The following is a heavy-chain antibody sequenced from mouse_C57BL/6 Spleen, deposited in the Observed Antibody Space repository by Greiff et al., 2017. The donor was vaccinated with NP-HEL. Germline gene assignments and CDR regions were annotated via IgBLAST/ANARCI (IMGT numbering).Heavy chain of an antibody. Sequence: QVQLQQSGAELARPGASVKMSCKASGYTFTSYTMHWVNQRPGQGLEWIGYINPSSGYTKYNQKFKDKATLTADKSSSTAYMQLSSLTSEDSAVYYCARRGNYYDHFDYWGQGTTLTVSS. J-gene: IGHJ2*01. D-gene: IGHD1-1*01. CDR2: INPSSGYT. CDR1: GYTFTSYT. CDR3: ARRGNYYDHFDY. V-gene: IGHV1-4*01.